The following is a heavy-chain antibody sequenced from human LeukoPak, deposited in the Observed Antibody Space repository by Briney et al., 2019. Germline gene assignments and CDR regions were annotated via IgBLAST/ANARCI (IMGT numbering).Heavy chain of an antibody. Sequence: KASQTLSLTCTVSGDSISSANYYWSWIRQPAGKGLEWIGRIYVSGTTNYNPSLKSRVTISIDTSKNQFSLNLSSVTAADTAVYYCARVSGVVKYYFDYWGQGTLVTVSS. CDR2: IYVSGTT. J-gene: IGHJ4*02. V-gene: IGHV4-61*02. D-gene: IGHD3-3*01. CDR3: ARVSGVVKYYFDY. CDR1: GDSISSANYY.